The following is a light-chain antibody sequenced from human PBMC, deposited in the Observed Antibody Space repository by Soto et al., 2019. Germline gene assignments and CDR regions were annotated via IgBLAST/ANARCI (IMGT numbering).Light chain of an antibody. CDR1: SSNIGAGYD. Sequence: QSVLTQPPSVSGAPGLRVTISCTGSSSNIGAGYDVHWYQQLPGTAPKLLIHGNNNRPSGVPDRFSGSKSGTSASLAITGLQAEDEADYYCQSYDTSLSGVVFGGGTKLNVL. CDR2: GNN. J-gene: IGLJ3*02. V-gene: IGLV1-40*01. CDR3: QSYDTSLSGVV.